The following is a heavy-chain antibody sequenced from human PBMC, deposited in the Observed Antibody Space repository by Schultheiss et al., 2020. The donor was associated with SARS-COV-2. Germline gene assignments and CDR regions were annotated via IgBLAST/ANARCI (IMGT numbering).Heavy chain of an antibody. V-gene: IGHV3-23*01. CDR3: ARQHGAMVKRFDY. Sequence: GGSLRLSCAASGFTFSSYAMSWVRQAPGKGLEWVSAISGSGGSTYYADSVKGRFTISRDNSKNTLYLQMNSLRAEDTAVYYCARQHGAMVKRFDYWGQGTLVTVSS. D-gene: IGHD5-18*01. CDR1: GFTFSSYA. J-gene: IGHJ4*02. CDR2: ISGSGGST.